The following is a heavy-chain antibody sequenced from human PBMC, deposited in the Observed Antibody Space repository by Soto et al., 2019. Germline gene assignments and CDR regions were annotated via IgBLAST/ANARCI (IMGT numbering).Heavy chain of an antibody. V-gene: IGHV1-18*01. D-gene: IGHD6-13*01. CDR3: ARVTSSSWLYYYYYGMDV. CDR2: ISAYNGNT. CDR1: GYTFTSYG. J-gene: IGHJ6*02. Sequence: QVQLVQSGAEVKKPGASVEVSCKASGYTFTSYGISWVRQAPGQGLEWMGWISAYNGNTNYAQKLQGRVTMTTDTSTSTAYMELRSLRSDDTAVYYCARVTSSSWLYYYYYGMDVWGQGTTVTVSS.